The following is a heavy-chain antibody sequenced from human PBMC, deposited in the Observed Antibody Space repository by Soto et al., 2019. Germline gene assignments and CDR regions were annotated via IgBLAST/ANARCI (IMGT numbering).Heavy chain of an antibody. J-gene: IGHJ4*02. D-gene: IGHD5-12*01. CDR2: ISGSGGST. CDR3: AGGWSGYDYDGYYFDY. Sequence: GGSLRLSCAASGFTFSSYAMSWVRQAPGKGLEWVSAISGSGGSTYYADSVKGRFTISRDNSKNTLYLQMNSLRAEDTAVYYCAGGWSGYDYDGYYFDYWGQGTLVTVAS. CDR1: GFTFSSYA. V-gene: IGHV3-23*01.